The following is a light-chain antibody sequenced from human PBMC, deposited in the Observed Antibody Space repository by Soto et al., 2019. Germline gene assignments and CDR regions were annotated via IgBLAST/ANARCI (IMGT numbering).Light chain of an antibody. CDR1: QSISSW. Sequence: DIQMTQSPSTLSASVGDRVTITCRASQSISSWLAWYQQKPGKAPKLLIYKASSLESGVPSRFSGSGSGTEFTLTISSLQPEDFATYYCKQYNISGTFGKGPKVKIK. CDR3: KQYNISGT. J-gene: IGKJ1*01. V-gene: IGKV1-5*03. CDR2: KAS.